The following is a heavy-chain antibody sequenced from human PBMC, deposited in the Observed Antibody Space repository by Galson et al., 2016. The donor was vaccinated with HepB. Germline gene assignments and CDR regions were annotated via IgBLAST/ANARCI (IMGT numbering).Heavy chain of an antibody. V-gene: IGHV1-46*01. CDR3: ARESGDPRFF. CDR1: GYTVTSYY. J-gene: IGHJ4*02. D-gene: IGHD2-21*02. CDR2: IHPNGGTP. Sequence: SVKVSCKAYGYTVTSYYLHWVRQAPGQGLEWMGMIHPNGGTPSYAQKFQGRVTITRDTSTTTVHMELSSLRSDDTAVYYCARESGDPRFFWGQGTLVTVSS.